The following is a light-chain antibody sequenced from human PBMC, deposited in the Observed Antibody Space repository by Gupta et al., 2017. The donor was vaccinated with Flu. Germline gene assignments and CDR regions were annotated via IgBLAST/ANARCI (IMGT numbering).Light chain of an antibody. CDR2: DVT. J-gene: IGLJ2*01. CDR1: SSEVEDYEY. Sequence: SITSSCTATSSEVEDYEYVSWYQQHPGNARKLMIYDVTNRPSGVSVRCSGSKSVTTSSLTISGLQPEDEDDYFCSAYTGINNIFGGGTKLTVL. CDR3: SAYTGINNI. V-gene: IGLV2-14*03.